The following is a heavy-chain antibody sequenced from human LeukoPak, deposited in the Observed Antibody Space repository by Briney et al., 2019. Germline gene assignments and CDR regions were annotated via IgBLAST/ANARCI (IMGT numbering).Heavy chain of an antibody. V-gene: IGHV1-69*04. CDR1: GGTFSSYA. Sequence: GSSVKVSCKASGGTFSSYAISWVRQAPGQGLEWMGRIIPILGIANYAQKFQGRVTITADKSTSTAYMELSSLRSEDTAVYYCAKDPETTVPMGGFDPWGQGTLVTVSS. J-gene: IGHJ5*02. D-gene: IGHD4-17*01. CDR2: IIPILGIA. CDR3: AKDPETTVPMGGFDP.